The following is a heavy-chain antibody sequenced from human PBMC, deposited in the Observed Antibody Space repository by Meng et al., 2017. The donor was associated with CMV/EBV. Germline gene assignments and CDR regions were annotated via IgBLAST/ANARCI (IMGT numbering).Heavy chain of an antibody. V-gene: IGHV3-30*18. D-gene: IGHD2-15*01. Sequence: SGFTFSSYGMHWVRHAPGKGLEWVAVISYDGSNKYYADSVKGRFTISRDNSKNTLYLQMNSLRAEDTAVYYCAKDFRYCSGGSCQPIWGQGTLVTVSS. CDR2: ISYDGSNK. CDR1: GFTFSSYG. CDR3: AKDFRYCSGGSCQPI. J-gene: IGHJ4*02.